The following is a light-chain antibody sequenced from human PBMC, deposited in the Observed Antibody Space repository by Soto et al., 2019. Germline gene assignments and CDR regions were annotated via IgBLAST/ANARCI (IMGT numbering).Light chain of an antibody. J-gene: IGKJ3*01. CDR1: QSIATSQ. CDR2: GAS. V-gene: IGKV3-20*01. Sequence: EIVLTQSPGTLSLSPGERATLFCRASQSIATSQLAWYQQKPGQAPRLLIYGASTRAAAVPDRFTGSGSGTDFALTISRLEPEDFGVYYCQQYGDSPLTSGPGTKVDI. CDR3: QQYGDSPLT.